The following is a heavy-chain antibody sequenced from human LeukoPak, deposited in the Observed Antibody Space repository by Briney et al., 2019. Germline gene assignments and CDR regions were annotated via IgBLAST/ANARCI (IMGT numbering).Heavy chain of an antibody. CDR1: GLTFSSYA. D-gene: IGHD5-24*01. J-gene: IGHJ4*02. V-gene: IGHV3-64*01. CDR2: ISSNGGST. CDR3: ARARRDGYNRPFDY. Sequence: PGGSLRLSCAASGLTFSSYAMHWVRQAPGKGLEYVSAISSNGGSTYYTNSVKGRFTISRDNSKNTLYLQMGSLRAEDMAVYYCARARRDGYNRPFDYWGQGTLVTVSS.